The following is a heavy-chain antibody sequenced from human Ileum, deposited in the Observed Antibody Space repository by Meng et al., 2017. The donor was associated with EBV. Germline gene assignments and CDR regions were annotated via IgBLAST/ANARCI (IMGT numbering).Heavy chain of an antibody. CDR2: ISCYNGDT. Sequence: QLQLRQSGAEVKKPGXSGRVSCKASGYTFTHHGISGIRQAPGQGLEWMGWISCYNGDTNYAQKFQGRVTMTTDTSTSTAYMDLRSLRSDDTAVYYCARDPSNTSGRYAYFDYWGQGTLVTVSS. CDR1: GYTFTHHG. J-gene: IGHJ4*02. CDR3: ARDPSNTSGRYAYFDY. D-gene: IGHD6-19*01. V-gene: IGHV1-18*01.